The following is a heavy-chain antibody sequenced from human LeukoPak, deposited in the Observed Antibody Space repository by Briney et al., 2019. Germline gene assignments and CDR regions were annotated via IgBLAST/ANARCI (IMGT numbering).Heavy chain of an antibody. CDR3: ATFRPYSGSYVYFDY. CDR1: GFTFSSYG. Sequence: GSLRPSCGASGFTFSSYGMHWVRQAPGKGVEGGAFIRYDGSNKYYADSVKGRFTISRDNSKNTLYLQMNSLRAEDTAVYYCATFRPYSGSYVYFDYWGQGTLVTVSS. V-gene: IGHV3-30*02. J-gene: IGHJ4*02. D-gene: IGHD1-26*01. CDR2: IRYDGSNK.